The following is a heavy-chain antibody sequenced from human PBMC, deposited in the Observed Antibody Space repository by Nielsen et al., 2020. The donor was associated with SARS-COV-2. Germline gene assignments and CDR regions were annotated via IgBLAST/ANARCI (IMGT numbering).Heavy chain of an antibody. CDR2: INWDGYST. D-gene: IGHD2-15*01. Sequence: GESLKISCGGSGFTFGDYTMHWLRQVPGKGMEWVSLINWDGYSTFYADSVKGRFTISRDNAKNTLWLEMNSLRVDDTAVYYCVGDTGGRWGELWGQGTLVTVSS. J-gene: IGHJ4*02. CDR3: VGDTGGRWGEL. CDR1: GFTFGDYT. V-gene: IGHV3-43*01.